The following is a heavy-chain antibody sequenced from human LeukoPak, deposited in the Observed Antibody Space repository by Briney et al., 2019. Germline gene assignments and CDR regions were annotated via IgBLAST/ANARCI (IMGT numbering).Heavy chain of an antibody. V-gene: IGHV3-7*01. CDR3: ARDGATRYYDILTGYLSHSNFDY. CDR2: IKQDGSEK. Sequence: GGSLRLSCAASGFTFSSYWMSWVRQAPGKGLEWVANIKQDGSEKYYVDSVKGRFTISRDNAKNSLYLQMNSLRAEDTAVYYCARDGATRYYDILTGYLSHSNFDYWGQGTLVTVSS. CDR1: GFTFSSYW. D-gene: IGHD3-9*01. J-gene: IGHJ4*02.